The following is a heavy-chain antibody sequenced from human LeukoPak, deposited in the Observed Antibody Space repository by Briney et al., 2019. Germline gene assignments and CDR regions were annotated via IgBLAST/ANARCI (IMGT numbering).Heavy chain of an antibody. CDR2: ISWNSGSI. V-gene: IGHV3-9*01. CDR1: GFTFDDYA. Sequence: PGRSLRLSCAASGFTFDDYAMHWVRQAPGKGLEWVSGISWNSGSIGYADSVKGRFTISRDNAKNSLYLQMNSLRAEDTALYYCATYYYDSSGYYSHFQHWGQGTLVTVSS. D-gene: IGHD3-22*01. J-gene: IGHJ1*01. CDR3: ATYYYDSSGYYSHFQH.